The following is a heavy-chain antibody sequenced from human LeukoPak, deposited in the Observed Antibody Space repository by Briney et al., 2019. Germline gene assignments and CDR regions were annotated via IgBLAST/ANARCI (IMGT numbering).Heavy chain of an antibody. CDR1: GFTFSDSY. Sequence: PGGSLRLSCAASGFTFSDSYTSWIRQAPGKGLEWVSYISGSRSYTNYADSVKGRFTISRDNAKNSLYLQMNSLRAEDTAVYYCASSGYRPNGYFDYWGQGTLVTVSS. V-gene: IGHV3-11*03. CDR3: ASSGYRPNGYFDY. J-gene: IGHJ4*02. D-gene: IGHD3-3*01. CDR2: ISGSRSYT.